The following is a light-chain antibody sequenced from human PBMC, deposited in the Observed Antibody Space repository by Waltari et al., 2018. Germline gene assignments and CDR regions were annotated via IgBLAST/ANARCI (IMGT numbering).Light chain of an antibody. J-gene: IGKJ1*01. CDR1: QSVSRT. Sequence: EIVLTQSPGTLSLSPGERVTLSCRASQSVSRTLAWYQQKPGQAPRLLIYGASIRAPGIPDRFSGSGSGTDFSLTISRLEPEDFAVYYCQHYRSLPVTFGQGTKVEIK. CDR2: GAS. CDR3: QHYRSLPVT. V-gene: IGKV3-20*01.